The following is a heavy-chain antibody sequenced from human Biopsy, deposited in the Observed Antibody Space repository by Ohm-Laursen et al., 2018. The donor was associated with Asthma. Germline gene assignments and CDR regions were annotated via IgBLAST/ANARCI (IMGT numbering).Heavy chain of an antibody. D-gene: IGHD2-21*02. CDR3: ARGVDRVTGLLDHFDS. Sequence: SDTLSLTCFVSGGSINNFYWSWIRQPPGKGLESIGHVYYSGSTNYNPSLKSRVTISIDASKNQFSLKLTSVTAADTAVYYCARGVDRVTGLLDHFDSWGQGTLVTVSS. CDR1: GGSINNFY. V-gene: IGHV4-59*07. CDR2: VYYSGST. J-gene: IGHJ4*02.